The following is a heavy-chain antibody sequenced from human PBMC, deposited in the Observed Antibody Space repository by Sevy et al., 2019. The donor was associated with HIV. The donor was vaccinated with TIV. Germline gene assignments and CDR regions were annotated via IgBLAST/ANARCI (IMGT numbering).Heavy chain of an antibody. V-gene: IGHV4-59*12. CDR2: IYYSGST. CDR3: AGDPATYYDFWSGYYQGMDV. J-gene: IGHJ6*02. Sequence: SQTLSLTCTVSGGSISSYYWSWIRQPPGKGLEWIGYIYYSGSTNYNPSLKSRVTISVDTSKNQFSLKLSSVTAADTAVYYCAGDPATYYDFWSGYYQGMDVWGQGTTVTVSS. D-gene: IGHD3-3*01. CDR1: GGSISSYY.